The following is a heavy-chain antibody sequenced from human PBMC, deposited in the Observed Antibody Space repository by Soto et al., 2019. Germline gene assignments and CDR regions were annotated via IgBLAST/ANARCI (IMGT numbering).Heavy chain of an antibody. CDR1: GYSFTSYG. CDR3: ARSRSSNPDAFDI. D-gene: IGHD6-13*01. CDR2: IYPGDSDT. V-gene: IGHV5-51*01. Sequence: PGESLKLSCKGSGYSFTSYGIGWVRQMPGKGLEWMGIIYPGDSDTRYSPSFQGQVTISADKSISTAYLQWSSLKASDTAMYYCARSRSSNPDAFDIWGQGTMVTVSS. J-gene: IGHJ3*02.